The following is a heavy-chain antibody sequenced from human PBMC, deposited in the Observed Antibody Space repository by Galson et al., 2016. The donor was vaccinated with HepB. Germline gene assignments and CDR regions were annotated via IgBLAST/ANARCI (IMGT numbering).Heavy chain of an antibody. CDR3: ARHKVSATEGGFDA. J-gene: IGHJ5*02. D-gene: IGHD6-13*01. CDR1: GGSLTAYY. Sequence: SETLSLTCSISGGSLTAYYLNWIRQPPGKGLEWIGNVSDSGSTTYNPSLKSRVTISIDTSKKQFSLKLTSVTAADTAVYYCARHKVSATEGGFDAWGQGTLVTVSS. V-gene: IGHV4-59*01. CDR2: VSDSGST.